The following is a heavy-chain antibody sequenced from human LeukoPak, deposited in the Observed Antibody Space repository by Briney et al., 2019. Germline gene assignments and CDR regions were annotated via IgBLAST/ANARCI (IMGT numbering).Heavy chain of an antibody. J-gene: IGHJ4*02. Sequence: GASVKVSCKASGYTFTGYYMHWVRQAPGQGPEWMGRINPNSGGTNYAQKFQGKVTMTRDTSISTAYMELSRLRSDDTAVYYCARDPSGYYDSSGYLHDGTFDYWGQGTLVTVSS. CDR1: GYTFTGYY. D-gene: IGHD3-22*01. CDR2: INPNSGGT. V-gene: IGHV1-2*06. CDR3: ARDPSGYYDSSGYLHDGTFDY.